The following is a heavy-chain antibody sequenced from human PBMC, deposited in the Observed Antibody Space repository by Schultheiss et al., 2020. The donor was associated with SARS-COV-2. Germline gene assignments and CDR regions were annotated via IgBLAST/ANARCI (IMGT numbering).Heavy chain of an antibody. D-gene: IGHD3-3*02. CDR2: IYSGGST. CDR3: AKDISWR. J-gene: IGHJ4*02. Sequence: GGSLRLSCAASGFTFSSYAMSWVRQAPGKGLEWVSVIYSGGSTYYADSVKGRFTISRDNAKNSLYLQMNSLRAEDTALYYCAKDISWRWGQGTLVTVSS. V-gene: IGHV3-53*05. CDR1: GFTFSSYA.